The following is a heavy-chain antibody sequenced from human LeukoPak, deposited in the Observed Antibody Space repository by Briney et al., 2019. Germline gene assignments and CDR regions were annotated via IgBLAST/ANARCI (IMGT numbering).Heavy chain of an antibody. CDR3: ATLNNFGYDY. CDR2: IHTDEVTT. Sequence: GGSLRLSCAASGFSFSSFWMHWVRQPPGKGLVWVSRIHTDEVTTTYADSVKGRFTISRDNAKNTVYLQMNNLRAEDTAVYYCATLNNFGYDYWGQGVLVTVSS. V-gene: IGHV3-74*01. D-gene: IGHD5-18*01. CDR1: GFSFSSFW. J-gene: IGHJ4*02.